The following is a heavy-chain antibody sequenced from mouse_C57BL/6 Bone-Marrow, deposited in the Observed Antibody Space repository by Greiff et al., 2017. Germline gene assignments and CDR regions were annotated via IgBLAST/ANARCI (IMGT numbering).Heavy chain of an antibody. D-gene: IGHD1-1*01. V-gene: IGHV5-4*01. CDR1: GFTFSNYA. CDR2: ISDGGSSL. J-gene: IGHJ4*01. Sequence: EVKLVESGGGLVKPGGSLKLSCAASGFTFSNYAMPWVRQTPEKRLEWVATISDGGSSLYYPDNVKGRFTISRDNAKNHLYLQMIHLKSEDTAMYYCARDHYYYGSSRYYSMDDWGQGTSVTVSS. CDR3: ARDHYYYGSSRYYSMDD.